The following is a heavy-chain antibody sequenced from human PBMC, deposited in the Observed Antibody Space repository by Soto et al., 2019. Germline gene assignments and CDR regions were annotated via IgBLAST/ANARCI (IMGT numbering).Heavy chain of an antibody. D-gene: IGHD2-2*02. V-gene: IGHV3-74*01. CDR1: GFTVSNYW. Sequence: QAGGSLRLSCAASGFTVSNYWVHWVRQAPGKGLVWVSRISSDGTTTNYADSVKGRFTVSRDNAENTPYLQMNSLRAEDTAVYYCARDHCTTASCYTVWFDPWGQGSLVTVSS. CDR2: ISSDGTTT. CDR3: ARDHCTTASCYTVWFDP. J-gene: IGHJ5*02.